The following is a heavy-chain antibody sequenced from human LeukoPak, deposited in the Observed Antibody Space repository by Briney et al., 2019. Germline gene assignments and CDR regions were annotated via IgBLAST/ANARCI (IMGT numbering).Heavy chain of an antibody. CDR1: GGSISSYY. Sequence: SETLSLTCTVSGGSISSYYWSWIRQPPGKGLEWIVYIYYSGSTNYNPSLKSRVTISVDTSKNQFSLKLSSVTAADTAVYYCARGVDERYYYYYGMDVWGQGTTVTVSS. V-gene: IGHV4-59*01. D-gene: IGHD2-15*01. J-gene: IGHJ6*02. CDR2: IYYSGST. CDR3: ARGVDERYYYYYGMDV.